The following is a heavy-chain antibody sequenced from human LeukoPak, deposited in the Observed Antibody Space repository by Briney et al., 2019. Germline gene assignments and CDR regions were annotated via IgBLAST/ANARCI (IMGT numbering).Heavy chain of an antibody. Sequence: SXXVSCKASGYTFTSYGISWVRQAPGQGLEWMGWISAYNGNTNYAQKLQGRVTMTTDTSTSTAYMELRSLRSDDTAVYYCARSYNWNDGSVNWFDPWGQGTLVTVSS. D-gene: IGHD1-20*01. J-gene: IGHJ5*02. CDR1: GYTFTSYG. CDR2: ISAYNGNT. CDR3: ARSYNWNDGSVNWFDP. V-gene: IGHV1-18*01.